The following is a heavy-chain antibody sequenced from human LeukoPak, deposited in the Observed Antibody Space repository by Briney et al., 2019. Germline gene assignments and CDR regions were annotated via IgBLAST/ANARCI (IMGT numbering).Heavy chain of an antibody. V-gene: IGHV1-2*02. J-gene: IGHJ4*02. D-gene: IGHD3-9*01. CDR3: AREYILTAYYGDY. CDR1: GYTFNAYN. Sequence: ASVKVSCKASGYTFNAYNIHWVRQAPGQGLEWMGWINPKSGGANYAQKFQGRVTMTWDTTISTAYMELSRLRSDDTAVYYCAREYILTAYYGDYWGQGTLVTVSS. CDR2: INPKSGGA.